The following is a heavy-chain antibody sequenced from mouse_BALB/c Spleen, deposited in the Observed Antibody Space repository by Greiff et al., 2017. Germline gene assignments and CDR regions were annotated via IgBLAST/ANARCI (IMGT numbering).Heavy chain of an antibody. D-gene: IGHD1-2*01. CDR1: GYSITSDYA. CDR3: AREYYGYGFAY. J-gene: IGHJ3*01. CDR2: ISYSGST. Sequence: EVKLVESGPGLVKPSQSLSLTCTVTGYSITSDYAWNWIRQFPGNKLEWMGYISYSGSTSYNPSLKSRISITRDTSKNQFFLQLNSVTTEDTATYYCAREYYGYGFAYWGQGTLVTVSA. V-gene: IGHV3-2*02.